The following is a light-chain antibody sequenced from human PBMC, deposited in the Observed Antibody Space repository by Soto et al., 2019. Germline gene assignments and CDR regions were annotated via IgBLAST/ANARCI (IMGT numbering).Light chain of an antibody. Sequence: EIVLTQSPATLSLSPGERATLSSRASQSVSSYLAWYQQKPGQAPRLLIYDASNRATGIPARFSGSGSGTDFTLTISSLEPADFAVYFCQQRSNWPRTFGQGTKVEIK. CDR3: QQRSNWPRT. V-gene: IGKV3-11*01. CDR1: QSVSSY. J-gene: IGKJ1*01. CDR2: DAS.